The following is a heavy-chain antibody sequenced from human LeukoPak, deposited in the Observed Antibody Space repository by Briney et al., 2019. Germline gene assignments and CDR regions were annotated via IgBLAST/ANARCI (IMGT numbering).Heavy chain of an antibody. D-gene: IGHD4-23*01. J-gene: IGHJ3*02. CDR1: GFTFSSSS. Sequence: GGSLRLSCAASGFTFSSSSMDWVRQAPGDVLVWVSRIKSDGRNTFYAHSVKGRLTISRDNAKNTLYLQMSSLRAEDTAVYYCTRGSDGGFDIWGQGTMVTVSS. V-gene: IGHV3-74*01. CDR2: IKSDGRNT. CDR3: TRGSDGGFDI.